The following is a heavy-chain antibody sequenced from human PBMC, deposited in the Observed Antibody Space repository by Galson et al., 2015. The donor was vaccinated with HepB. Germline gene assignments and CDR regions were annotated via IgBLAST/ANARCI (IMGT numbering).Heavy chain of an antibody. D-gene: IGHD3-10*01. CDR1: GGTFSSYT. CDR3: ARRRFGYYFDY. V-gene: IGHV1-69*02. CDR2: IIPILGIA. Sequence: SVKVSCKASGGTFSSYTISWVRQAPGQGLEWMGRIIPILGIANYAQMVKGRVTITADKSTNTAYLELNSLRSEDTAVYYCARRRFGYYFDYWGHGTLVTVSS. J-gene: IGHJ4*01.